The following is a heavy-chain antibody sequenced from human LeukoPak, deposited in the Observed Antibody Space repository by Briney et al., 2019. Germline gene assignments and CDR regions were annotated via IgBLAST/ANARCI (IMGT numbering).Heavy chain of an antibody. J-gene: IGHJ4*02. Sequence: GGSLRLSCAASGFTFSSYWMHWVRQAPGKGLVWFSRINSGGSSTSYADSVKGRITISRDNAKNTLYLQMNSLRAEDTAVYYCARGLKGIAAAGTYYFDYWGQGTLVTVSS. V-gene: IGHV3-74*01. D-gene: IGHD6-13*01. CDR3: ARGLKGIAAAGTYYFDY. CDR1: GFTFSSYW. CDR2: INSGGSST.